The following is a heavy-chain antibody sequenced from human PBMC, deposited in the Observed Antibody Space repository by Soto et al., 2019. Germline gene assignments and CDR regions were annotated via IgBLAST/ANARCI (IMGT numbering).Heavy chain of an antibody. J-gene: IGHJ4*02. V-gene: IGHV3-7*01. CDR2: IKQDGSEK. CDR1: GFTFSSYW. D-gene: IGHD2-2*01. CDR3: ARDAGYCSSTSCYSDY. Sequence: GGSLRLSCAASGFTFSSYWMSWVRQAPGKGLEWVANIKQDGSEKYYVDSVKGRFTISRDNAKNSLYLQMNSLRAEDTAVYFCARDAGYCSSTSCYSDYWGQGTLVTVSS.